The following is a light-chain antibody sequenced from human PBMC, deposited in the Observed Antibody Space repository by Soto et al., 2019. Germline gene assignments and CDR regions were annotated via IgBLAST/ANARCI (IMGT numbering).Light chain of an antibody. CDR2: AAS. CDR3: LQHTSYPIT. Sequence: DIQMTQSPSSLSASVGDRVTITCRASQGIGNDLGWYQQKPGKAPKRLIYAASSLQSGVPSRFRGSGSGTEFTLTISSLQPEDFATYYCLQHTSYPITFGQVTRLDIK. V-gene: IGKV1-17*01. CDR1: QGIGND. J-gene: IGKJ5*01.